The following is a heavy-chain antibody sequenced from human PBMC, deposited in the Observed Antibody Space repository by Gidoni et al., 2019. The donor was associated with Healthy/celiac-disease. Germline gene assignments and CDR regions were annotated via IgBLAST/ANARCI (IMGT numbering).Heavy chain of an antibody. J-gene: IGHJ6*02. V-gene: IGHV3-48*01. CDR3: AREGQLATRLGYYGMDV. D-gene: IGHD6-6*01. Sequence: EVQLVESGGGLVQPGGSLRLSCAASGFTFSRYSMNWVRQAPGKGLEWFSYISRSTSIISYADSVKVRFTISSDNAKNSLYLQMNSLRAEDTAGYYCAREGQLATRLGYYGMDVWGQGTTVTVSS. CDR2: ISRSTSII. CDR1: GFTFSRYS.